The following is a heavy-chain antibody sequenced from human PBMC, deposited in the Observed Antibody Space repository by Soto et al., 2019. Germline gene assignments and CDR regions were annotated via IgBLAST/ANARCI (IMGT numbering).Heavy chain of an antibody. D-gene: IGHD2-21*01. Sequence: HVQLVESGGGVVQPGKSLRLSCAASGFTFSSHAMSWVRQAPGKGLEWVALTWYDGSNEYYGESVRGRFTISRDNSKNTLYLQMNSLRVEDTAVYYCARGHLWGYDAFDLWGQGTMVTVSS. CDR3: ARGHLWGYDAFDL. CDR2: TWYDGSNE. J-gene: IGHJ3*01. V-gene: IGHV3-33*01. CDR1: GFTFSSHA.